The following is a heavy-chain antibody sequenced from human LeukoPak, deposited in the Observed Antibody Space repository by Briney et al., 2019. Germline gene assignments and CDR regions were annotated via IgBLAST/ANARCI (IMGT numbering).Heavy chain of an antibody. J-gene: IGHJ5*02. CDR3: ARGLKGLS. CDR1: GGSFSGYY. V-gene: IGHV4-34*01. CDR2: INHSGST. Sequence: SETLSLTCAVYGGSFSGYYWSWIRQPPGKGLEWIGEINHSGSTNYNPSLKCRVTISVDTSKNQFSLKLSSVTAADTAVYYCARGLKGLSWGQGTLVTVSS.